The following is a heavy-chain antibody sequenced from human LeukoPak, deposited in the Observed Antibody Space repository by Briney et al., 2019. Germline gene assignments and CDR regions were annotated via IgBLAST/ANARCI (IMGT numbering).Heavy chain of an antibody. CDR1: EFTVSTYY. V-gene: IGHV3-23*01. CDR3: AKDPGVRWFGELLSSLWHY. J-gene: IGHJ4*02. Sequence: PGGSLRLSCAASEFTVSTYYMSWVRRAPGKGLEWVSAISGSGGSTYYADYVKGRFTVSRDNSENTLYLQMNNLRAEDTAVYYWAKDPGVRWFGELLSSLWHYWGQGTLVTVSS. D-gene: IGHD3-10*01. CDR2: ISGSGGST.